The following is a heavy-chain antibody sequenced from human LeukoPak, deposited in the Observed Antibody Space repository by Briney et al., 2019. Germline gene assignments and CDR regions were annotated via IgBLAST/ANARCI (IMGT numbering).Heavy chain of an antibody. V-gene: IGHV3-21*01. CDR1: GFTFSSYS. J-gene: IGHJ5*02. CDR3: ARGGQWPTNWFDP. Sequence: GGSLRLSCAASGFTFSSYSMNWVRQAPGKGLEWVSSISSSSSYIYYADSVKGRFTTSRDNAKNSLYLQMNSLRAEDTAVYYCARGGQWPTNWFDPWGQGTLVTVSS. D-gene: IGHD6-19*01. CDR2: ISSSSSYI.